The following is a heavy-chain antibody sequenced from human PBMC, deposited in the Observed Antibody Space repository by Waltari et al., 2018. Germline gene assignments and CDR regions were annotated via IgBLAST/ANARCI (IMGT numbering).Heavy chain of an antibody. Sequence: QVQLQQWGAGLLKPSETLSLTCAVYGGSFSGYYWSWIRQPPGKGLEWIGEINHCGSTNYNPSLKSRVTISVDTSKNQFSLKLSSVTAADTAVYYCARGRPRLRFLEWLPDYWGQGTLVTVSS. CDR2: INHCGST. J-gene: IGHJ4*02. D-gene: IGHD3-3*01. V-gene: IGHV4-34*01. CDR3: ARGRPRLRFLEWLPDY. CDR1: GGSFSGYY.